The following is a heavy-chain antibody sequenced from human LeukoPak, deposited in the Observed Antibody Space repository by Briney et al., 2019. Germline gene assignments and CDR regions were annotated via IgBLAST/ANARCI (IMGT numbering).Heavy chain of an antibody. CDR3: ARAPRGEPPDY. D-gene: IGHD3-16*01. J-gene: IGHJ4*02. CDR1: GGSISSYY. Sequence: SETLSLTCAVSGGSISSYYWSWIRQPPGKGLEWIGYISYSGSTNYNPSLKSRVTISVDTSKNQFSLKLSSVTAADTAVYYCARAPRGEPPDYWGQGTLVTVSS. CDR2: ISYSGST. V-gene: IGHV4-59*01.